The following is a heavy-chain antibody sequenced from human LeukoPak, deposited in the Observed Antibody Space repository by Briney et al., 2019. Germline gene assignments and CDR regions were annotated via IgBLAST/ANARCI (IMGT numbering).Heavy chain of an antibody. CDR3: AKVMRGYYYDSSGYLFDY. V-gene: IGHV3-48*01. Sequence: PGGSLRLSCAASGFTLSSYGMNWVRQAPGKGLEWVSYISSTSNTIYYADSVKGRFTISRDNAKNTLYLQMNSLRAEDTAVYYCAKVMRGYYYDSSGYLFDYWGQGTLVTVSS. D-gene: IGHD3-22*01. CDR2: ISSTSNTI. J-gene: IGHJ4*02. CDR1: GFTLSSYG.